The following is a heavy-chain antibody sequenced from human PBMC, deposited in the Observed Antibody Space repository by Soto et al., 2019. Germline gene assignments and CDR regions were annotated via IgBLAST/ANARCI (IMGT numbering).Heavy chain of an antibody. D-gene: IGHD3-22*01. CDR3: AKDTRKRITMIVVVPGAGYFDY. J-gene: IGHJ4*02. CDR2: ISGSGGST. V-gene: IGHV3-23*01. Sequence: GGSLRLSCAASGFTFSSYAMSWVRQAPGKGLEWVSAISGSGGSTYYADSVKGRFTISRDNSKNTLYLQMNSLRAEDTAVYYCAKDTRKRITMIVVVPGAGYFDYWGQGTLVTV. CDR1: GFTFSSYA.